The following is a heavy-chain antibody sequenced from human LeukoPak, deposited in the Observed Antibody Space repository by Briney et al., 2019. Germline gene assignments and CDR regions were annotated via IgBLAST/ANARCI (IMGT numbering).Heavy chain of an antibody. CDR2: MNPNSGNT. CDR1: GYTFTSYD. CDR3: ARGPSSSWSLYYYYGMDV. D-gene: IGHD6-13*01. V-gene: IGHV1-8*01. Sequence: GASVKVSCKASGYTFTSYDINWVRRATGQGLEWMGWMNPNSGNTGYAQKFQGRVTMTRNTSISTAYMELSSLRSEDTAVYYCARGPSSSWSLYYYYGMDVWGQGTTVTVSS. J-gene: IGHJ6*02.